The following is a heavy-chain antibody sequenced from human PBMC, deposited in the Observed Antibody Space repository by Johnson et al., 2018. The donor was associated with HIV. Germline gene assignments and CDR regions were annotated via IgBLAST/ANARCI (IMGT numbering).Heavy chain of an antibody. CDR1: GLTFKNVW. J-gene: IGHJ3*02. Sequence: VQLVESGGGLVKSGGSLRLSCAASGLTFKNVWMSWVRQAPGKGLEWVGRSQSKTDGGTIDYAAPVKGRFTISRDDSKNTLYLQMNSLKTEDTAVYYCMTMATTHEGYAFDIWGQGTMVTVSS. CDR2: SQSKTDGGTI. CDR3: MTMATTHEGYAFDI. D-gene: IGHD5-24*01. V-gene: IGHV3-15*01.